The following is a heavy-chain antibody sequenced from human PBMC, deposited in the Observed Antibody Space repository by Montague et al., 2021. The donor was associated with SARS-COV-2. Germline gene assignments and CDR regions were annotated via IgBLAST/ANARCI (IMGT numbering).Heavy chain of an antibody. V-gene: IGHV4-39*01. CDR1: GGSFSSGDSY. D-gene: IGHD6-13*01. CDR3: VATYNGNWYYFDY. J-gene: IGHJ4*02. CDR2: LHYAGSA. Sequence: SETLSLTCSVSGGSFSSGDSYWGWLRQALGKGLEWIGDLHYAGSAYYNPSLRSRVTISADTSKNQFSLKLNSVTAADTAVYYCVATYNGNWYYFDYWGQGTLVTVSS.